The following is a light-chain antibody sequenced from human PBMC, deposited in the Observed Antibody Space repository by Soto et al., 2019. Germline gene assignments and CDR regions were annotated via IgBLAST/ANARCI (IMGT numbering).Light chain of an antibody. CDR3: QQFNSYPLT. V-gene: IGKV1-13*02. CDR1: QGISSG. Sequence: AIQLTQSPSSLSASVGDRVTITCRASQGISSGLAWYQQKPGKPPKLLIYDASSLKSGVPSRFSGSGSGTDFTLTISSLQPEDFATYYCQQFNSYPLTFGGGTKVEIK. J-gene: IGKJ4*01. CDR2: DAS.